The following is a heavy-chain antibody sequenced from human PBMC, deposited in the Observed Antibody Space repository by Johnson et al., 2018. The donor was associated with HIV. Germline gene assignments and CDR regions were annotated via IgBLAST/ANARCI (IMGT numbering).Heavy chain of an antibody. D-gene: IGHD3-22*01. J-gene: IGHJ3*02. CDR1: GFTFDDYA. V-gene: IGHV3-20*04. CDR3: AREEGGYDYDSSGYYDI. Sequence: VQLVESGGGVVQPGRSLRLSCAASGFTFDDYAMHWVRQAPGKGLEWVSGINWNGGSTGYADSVKGRFTISRDNAKNSLYLQMNSLRAEDTALYYCAREEGGYDYDSSGYYDIWGQGTMVTVSS. CDR2: INWNGGST.